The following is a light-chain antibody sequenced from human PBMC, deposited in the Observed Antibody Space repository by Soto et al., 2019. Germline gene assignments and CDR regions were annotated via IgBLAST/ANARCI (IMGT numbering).Light chain of an antibody. CDR3: CSYAGSPWV. CDR1: SSDVGGYKY. Sequence: QSVLTQPRSVSGSPGQSVTISCTGTSSDVGGYKYVSWYQQYPGKVPKVMIYDVNKRPSGVPDRFSGSKSGNTASLIISGLQAEDEADYYCCSYAGSPWVFGGGTKLTVL. CDR2: DVN. J-gene: IGLJ2*01. V-gene: IGLV2-11*01.